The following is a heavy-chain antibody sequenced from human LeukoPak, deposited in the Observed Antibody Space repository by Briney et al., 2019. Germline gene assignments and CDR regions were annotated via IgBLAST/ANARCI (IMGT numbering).Heavy chain of an antibody. V-gene: IGHV3-48*01. CDR1: GFTFSNYG. CDR3: VRGQTSLDNWFDP. J-gene: IGHJ5*02. CDR2: IRSNDGTT. Sequence: QAGRSLRLSCEASGFTFSNYGMNWVRQAPGKGLEWVSYIRSNDGTTHYADSVKGRFTISRDNAKNSLSLQMTSLRADDTAVYYCVRGQTSLDNWFDPWGQGTLVIVSS.